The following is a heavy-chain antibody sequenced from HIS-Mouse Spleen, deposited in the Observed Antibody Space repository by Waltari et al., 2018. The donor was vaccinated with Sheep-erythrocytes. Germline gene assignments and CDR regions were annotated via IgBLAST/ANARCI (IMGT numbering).Heavy chain of an antibody. CDR1: GGTFSSYA. Sequence: QVQLVQSGAEVKKPGSSVKVSCKASGGTFSSYAISWVRQAPGQGLEWMGRIIPIRGIENSAHKVQGSVTITADKSTSTAYMELSSLRSEDTAVYYCAQTGATTPHFDYWGQGTLVTVSS. CDR3: AQTGATTPHFDY. D-gene: IGHD1-26*01. CDR2: IIPIRGIE. J-gene: IGHJ4*02. V-gene: IGHV1-69*04.